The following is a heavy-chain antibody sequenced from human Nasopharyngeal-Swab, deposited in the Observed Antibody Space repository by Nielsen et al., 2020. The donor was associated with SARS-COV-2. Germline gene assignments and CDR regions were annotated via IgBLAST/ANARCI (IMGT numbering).Heavy chain of an antibody. V-gene: IGHV3-21*01. CDR1: GFTFSSYS. CDR2: ITSSSTYT. CDR3: AAGTWYRGGYDAFDV. Sequence: GESLKISCAASGFTFSSYSMNWVRQAPGKGLEWVSAITSSSTYTYYADSVKGRFTISRDNARNSLYLQMNSLTAEDTAVYYCAAGTWYRGGYDAFDVWGQGTVVTVSS. D-gene: IGHD6-25*01. J-gene: IGHJ3*01.